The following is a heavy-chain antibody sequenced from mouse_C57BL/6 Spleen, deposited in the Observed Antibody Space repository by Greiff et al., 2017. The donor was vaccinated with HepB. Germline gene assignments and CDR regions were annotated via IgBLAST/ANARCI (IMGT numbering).Heavy chain of an antibody. Sequence: QVQLQQPGAELVKPGATVKLSCKASGYTFTSYWMQWVKQRPGQGLEWIGEIDPSDSYTNYNQKFKGKAKLNVDTSSSTAYMQLSSLTSEDSAVYYCARSGFDYWGQGTTLTVSS. CDR3: ARSGFDY. J-gene: IGHJ2*01. V-gene: IGHV1-50*01. CDR1: GYTFTSYW. CDR2: IDPSDSYT. D-gene: IGHD3-1*01.